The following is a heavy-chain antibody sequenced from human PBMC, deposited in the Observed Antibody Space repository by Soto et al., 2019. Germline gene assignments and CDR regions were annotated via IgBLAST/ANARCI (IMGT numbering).Heavy chain of an antibody. CDR2: IYYSGST. CDR3: ARLLPTYYYDSSFYIGKGIRGWLDP. Sequence: SETLSLTCTVSGGSISSGGYYWSWIRQHPGKGLEWIGYIYYSGSTYYNPSLKSRVTISVDTSKNQFSLKLSSVTAADTAVYYCARLLPTYYYDSSFYIGKGIRGWLDPWCKGTLVTVSS. CDR1: GGSISSGGYY. V-gene: IGHV4-31*03. J-gene: IGHJ5*02. D-gene: IGHD3-22*01.